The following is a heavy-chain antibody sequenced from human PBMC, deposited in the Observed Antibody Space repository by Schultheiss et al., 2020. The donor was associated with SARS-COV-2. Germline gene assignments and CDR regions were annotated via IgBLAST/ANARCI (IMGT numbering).Heavy chain of an antibody. CDR2: IYYSGST. CDR3: ARGRRFCSGGSCYSLASDY. D-gene: IGHD2-15*01. CDR1: GGSISSGGYS. Sequence: SETLSLTCAVSGGSISSGGYSWSWIRQPPGKGLEWIGYIYYSGSTNYNPSLKSRVTISVDTSKNQFSLKLSSVTAADTAVYYCARGRRFCSGGSCYSLASDYWGQGTLVTVSS. J-gene: IGHJ4*02. V-gene: IGHV4-61*08.